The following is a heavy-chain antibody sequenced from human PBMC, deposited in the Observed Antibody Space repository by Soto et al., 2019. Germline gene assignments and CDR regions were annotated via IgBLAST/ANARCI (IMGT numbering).Heavy chain of an antibody. D-gene: IGHD2-2*01. Sequence: LSCSAPGFTFSRHPMNWVRQAPGKGLEWVSGISGNGDSTYYADSVKGRFTVSRDNSQNTLHLQMNSLRADDTAVYYXXXXXXSVXSDPAGLAYWXWGTLVTVSS. CDR3: XXXXXSVXSDPAGLAY. J-gene: IGHJ4*02. CDR2: ISGNGDST. CDR1: GFTFSRHP. V-gene: IGHV3-23*01.